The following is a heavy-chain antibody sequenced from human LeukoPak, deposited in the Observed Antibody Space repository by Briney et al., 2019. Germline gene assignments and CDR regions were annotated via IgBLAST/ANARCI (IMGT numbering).Heavy chain of an antibody. CDR2: IIPIFGTA. Sequence: SVKVSCKASGGTFSSYAISWVRQAPGQGLEWMGRIIPIFGTANYAQEFQGRVTITTDESTSTAYMELSSLRSEDTAVYYCARDYQNRYYDSSGYDDAFDIWGQGTMVTVSS. CDR3: ARDYQNRYYDSSGYDDAFDI. D-gene: IGHD3-22*01. V-gene: IGHV1-69*05. CDR1: GGTFSSYA. J-gene: IGHJ3*02.